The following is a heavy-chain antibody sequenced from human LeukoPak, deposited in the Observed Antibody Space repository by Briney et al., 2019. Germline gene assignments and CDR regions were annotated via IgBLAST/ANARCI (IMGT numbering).Heavy chain of an antibody. D-gene: IGHD3-10*01. CDR3: ARDYYGSGSSAFDI. CDR1: DSSISSYY. V-gene: IGHV4-59*12. Sequence: SETLSLTCTVSDSSISSYYWSWIRQPPGKGLEWIGYIYYSGSTNYNPSLKSRVTMSVDTPRSQFSLKLSSVTAADTAVYYCARDYYGSGSSAFDIWGQGTMVTVSS. J-gene: IGHJ3*02. CDR2: IYYSGST.